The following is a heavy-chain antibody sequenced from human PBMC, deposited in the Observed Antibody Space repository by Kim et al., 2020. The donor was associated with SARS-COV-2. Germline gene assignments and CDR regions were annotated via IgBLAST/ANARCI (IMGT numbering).Heavy chain of an antibody. CDR2: ISYDGSNK. CDR1: GFTFSSYG. CDR3: AKSYYSGPIDY. D-gene: IGHD1-26*01. J-gene: IGHJ4*02. V-gene: IGHV3-30*18. Sequence: GGSLRLSCAASGFTFSSYGMHWVRQAPGKGLEWVAVISYDGSNKYYADSVKGRFTISRDNSKNTLYLQMNSLRAEDTAVYYCAKSYYSGPIDYWGQGTLVTVSS.